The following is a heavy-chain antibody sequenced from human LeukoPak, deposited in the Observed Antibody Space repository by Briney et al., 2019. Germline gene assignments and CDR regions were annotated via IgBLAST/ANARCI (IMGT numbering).Heavy chain of an antibody. D-gene: IGHD1-26*01. V-gene: IGHV3-30*04. CDR2: ISYDGRTT. J-gene: IGHJ4*02. CDR1: AFTLSSHS. Sequence: GGSLRLSCAGSAFTLSSHSMHWVRQAPGKGLVWVAAISYDGRTTYYADSVKGRFTISKDTSKNTLYLEMDSLRPEDTAIYYCTRDGIVGARSFDSWGQGILVTVSS. CDR3: TRDGIVGARSFDS.